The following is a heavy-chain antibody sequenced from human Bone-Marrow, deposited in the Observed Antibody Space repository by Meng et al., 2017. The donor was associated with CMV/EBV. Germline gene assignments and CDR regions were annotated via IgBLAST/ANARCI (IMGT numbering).Heavy chain of an antibody. CDR3: ASFVSNPYNRFDY. CDR1: GYTFTNYG. V-gene: IGHV1-2*02. D-gene: IGHD1-1*01. J-gene: IGHJ4*02. Sequence: ASVKVSCKTSGYTFTNYGVSWVRQAPGQGLEWMGWINPNSGGTNYAQKFQGRVTMTRDTSISTAYMELSRLRSDDTAVYYCASFVSNPYNRFDYWGQGTLVTVSS. CDR2: INPNSGGT.